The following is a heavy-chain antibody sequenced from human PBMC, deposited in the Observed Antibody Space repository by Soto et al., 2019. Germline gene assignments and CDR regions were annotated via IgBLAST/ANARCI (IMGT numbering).Heavy chain of an antibody. CDR2: INAGNGHT. J-gene: IGHJ6*02. D-gene: IGHD2-15*01. CDR1: GYSFSNYA. Sequence: ASVKVSCKASGYSFSNYAMHWVRQAPGQRLEWRGWINAGNGHTKYPQKFQDRVTSTRDTSASTAYMELSSLRSEDTAVYYCAKGGNLAVVVADYGMAVWGQGTTVTVSS. CDR3: AKGGNLAVVVADYGMAV. V-gene: IGHV1-3*01.